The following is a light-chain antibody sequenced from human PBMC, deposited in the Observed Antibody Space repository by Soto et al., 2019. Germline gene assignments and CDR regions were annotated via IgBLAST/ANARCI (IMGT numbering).Light chain of an antibody. Sequence: QSALAQPASVSGSPGQAITISCSGSSSDVGAHNFVSWYQHHPGKAPKLIIYEVSNRPSGVSNRFSGSKSGNTASLTISGLQAEDEADYYCNSYTSSNTYVFGSGTKV. CDR1: SSDVGAHNF. CDR3: NSYTSSNTYV. CDR2: EVS. J-gene: IGLJ1*01. V-gene: IGLV2-14*01.